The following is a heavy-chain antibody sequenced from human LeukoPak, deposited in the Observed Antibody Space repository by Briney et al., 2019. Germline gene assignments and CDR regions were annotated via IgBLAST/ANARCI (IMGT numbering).Heavy chain of an antibody. J-gene: IGHJ6*03. Sequence: GGFLRLSCAASGFTFDDYGMSWVRQAPGKGLEWVSGINWNGGSTGYADSVKGRFTISRDNAKNSLYLQMNSLRAEDTALYYCARYKYSYGSAYYYMDVWGKGTTVTVSS. D-gene: IGHD5-18*01. CDR1: GFTFDDYG. CDR3: ARYKYSYGSAYYYMDV. CDR2: INWNGGST. V-gene: IGHV3-20*04.